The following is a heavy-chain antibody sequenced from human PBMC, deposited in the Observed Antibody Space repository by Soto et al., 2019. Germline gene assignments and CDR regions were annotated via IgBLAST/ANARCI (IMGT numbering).Heavy chain of an antibody. D-gene: IGHD3-22*01. CDR1: GYSISSGYY. V-gene: IGHV4-38-2*01. J-gene: IGHJ3*02. Sequence: SETLSLTCAVSGYSISSGYYWGWIRQPPGKGLEWIGSIYHSGSTYYNPSLKSRVTISVDTSKNQFSLELSSVTAADTAVYYCARLSITMIVVVISDDAFDIWGQGTMVTVSS. CDR2: IYHSGST. CDR3: ARLSITMIVVVISDDAFDI.